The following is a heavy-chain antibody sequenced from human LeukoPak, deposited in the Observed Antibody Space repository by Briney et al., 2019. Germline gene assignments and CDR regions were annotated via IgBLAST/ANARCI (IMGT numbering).Heavy chain of an antibody. D-gene: IGHD1-20*01. J-gene: IGHJ4*02. CDR3: ARDTPDNWNQMGY. CDR1: GYTFTGYY. V-gene: IGHV1-2*02. CDR2: INPNSGGT. Sequence: ASVKVSCKASGYTFTGYYMHWVRQAPGQGLEWMGWINPNSGGTNYAQKLQGRVTMTTDTSTSTAYMELRSLRSDDTAVYYCARDTPDNWNQMGYWGQGTLVTVSS.